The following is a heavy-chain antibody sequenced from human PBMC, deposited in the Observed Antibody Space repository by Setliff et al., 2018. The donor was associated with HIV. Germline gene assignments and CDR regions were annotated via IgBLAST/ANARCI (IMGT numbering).Heavy chain of an antibody. Sequence: PSETLSLTCAVYGGSLSDHYWSWIRQPPGKGLEWIGEINHSGSTNYNPSLRSRVSISVDTSKNQFSLRLSSVTAADTAVYYCARDPSSSGWSEGLCYFDSWGRGTLVTVSS. CDR2: INHSGST. J-gene: IGHJ4*02. CDR1: GGSLSDHY. CDR3: ARDPSSSGWSEGLCYFDS. V-gene: IGHV4-34*01. D-gene: IGHD6-19*01.